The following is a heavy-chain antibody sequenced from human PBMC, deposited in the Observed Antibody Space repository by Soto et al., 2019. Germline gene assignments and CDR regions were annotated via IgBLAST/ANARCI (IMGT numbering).Heavy chain of an antibody. Sequence: SETLSLTCAVSGDSISSTHWWTWVRQPPGKGLEYIGQIFHSGITNYNPSLESQVTKSLDKSKSQFSLELKSMTGADTAIYYCARGFSGYCSGGSCSSFDYWGQGTRVTVS. J-gene: IGHJ4*02. CDR2: IFHSGIT. D-gene: IGHD2-15*01. CDR3: ARGFSGYCSGGSCSSFDY. V-gene: IGHV4-4*02. CDR1: GDSISSTHW.